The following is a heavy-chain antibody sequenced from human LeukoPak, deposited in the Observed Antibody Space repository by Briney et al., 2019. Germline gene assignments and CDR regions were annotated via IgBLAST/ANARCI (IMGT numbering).Heavy chain of an antibody. J-gene: IGHJ4*02. CDR3: ARASTMVDDSSGYYPLY. Sequence: GASVKVSCKASGYTFTSYYMHWVRQAPGQGLEWMGIINPSGGNTSYAQKFQDRVTMTTDMSTSTVYMELSSLRSEDTAVYYCARASTMVDDSSGYYPLYWGQGTLVTVSS. D-gene: IGHD3-22*01. CDR2: INPSGGNT. V-gene: IGHV1-46*01. CDR1: GYTFTSYY.